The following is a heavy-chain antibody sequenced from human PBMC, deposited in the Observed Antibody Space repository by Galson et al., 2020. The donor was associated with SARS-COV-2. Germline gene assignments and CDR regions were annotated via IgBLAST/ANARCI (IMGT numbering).Heavy chain of an antibody. CDR2: ISPNSDYT. V-gene: IGHV3-11*03. D-gene: IGHD6-13*01. Sequence: GGSLRLSCAASTFIFSDYYMTWIRQAPGRGLEWVSYISPNSDYTNYVDSVRGRFTISRDNSKNALYHQMDSLRGEDTAVYFCAASHKDFWYHFNSWGQGALVTVSS. CDR1: TFIFSDYY. J-gene: IGHJ4*02. CDR3: AASHKDFWYHFNS.